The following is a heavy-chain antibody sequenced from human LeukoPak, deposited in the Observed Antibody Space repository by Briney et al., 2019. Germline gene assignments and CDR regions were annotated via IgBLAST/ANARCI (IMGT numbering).Heavy chain of an antibody. J-gene: IGHJ4*02. CDR3: AVEYQYYFDY. CDR1: GFTFSAHW. Sequence: PGGSLRLSCAASGFTFSAHWMSWVRQAPGKGLEWVANIKEDGSEKYYVDSVKGRFTISRDNAKNSLYLQMNSLRAEDTAVYYCAVEYQYYFDYWGQGTLVTVSS. D-gene: IGHD2-2*01. V-gene: IGHV3-7*01. CDR2: IKEDGSEK.